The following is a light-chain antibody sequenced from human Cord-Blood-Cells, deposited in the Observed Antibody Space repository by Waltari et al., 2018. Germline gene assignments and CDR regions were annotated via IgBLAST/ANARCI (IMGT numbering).Light chain of an antibody. CDR3: CSYAGSYTVV. Sequence: QSALTQPRSVCGSPGLSVTISCTGTHSDGGGYNSVSWYQQHPGKAPKLMIYDVSKRPSGVPDRFSGSKSGNTASLTISGLQAEDEADYYCCSYAGSYTVVFGGGTKLTVL. CDR2: DVS. J-gene: IGLJ2*01. CDR1: HSDGGGYNS. V-gene: IGLV2-11*01.